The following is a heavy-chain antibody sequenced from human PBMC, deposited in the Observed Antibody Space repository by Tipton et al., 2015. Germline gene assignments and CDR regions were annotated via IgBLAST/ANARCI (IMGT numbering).Heavy chain of an antibody. CDR2: IKQDGSEK. CDR3: AKDRSGSGSYSPDY. D-gene: IGHD3-10*01. V-gene: IGHV3-7*03. J-gene: IGHJ4*02. CDR1: GFTFSSYW. Sequence: SLRLSCAASGFTFSSYWMSWVRQAPGKGLEWVANIKQDGSEKYYVDSVKGRFTISRDNAKNSLYLQMNSLRAEDTAVYYCAKDRSGSGSYSPDYWGQGPRVTVSP.